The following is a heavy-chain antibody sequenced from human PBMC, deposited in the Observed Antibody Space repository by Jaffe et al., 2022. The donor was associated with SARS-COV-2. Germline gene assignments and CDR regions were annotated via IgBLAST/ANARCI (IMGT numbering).Heavy chain of an antibody. J-gene: IGHJ4*02. CDR1: RFTFSSYG. D-gene: IGHD2-15*01. CDR3: ARYCSGGSCYRGLDS. Sequence: QVQLVESGGGVVQPGGSLRLSCAASRFTFSSYGMAWVRQAPGKGLEWVAVILYDGNAKYYADSVKGRFTISRDNSKSTLFLQMNSLGVEDTAIYFCARYCSGGSCYRGLDSWGQGTLVIVSS. CDR2: ILYDGNAK. V-gene: IGHV3-30*03.